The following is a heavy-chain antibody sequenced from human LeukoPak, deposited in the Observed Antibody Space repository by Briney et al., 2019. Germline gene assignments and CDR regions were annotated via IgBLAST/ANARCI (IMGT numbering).Heavy chain of an antibody. V-gene: IGHV5-51*01. CDR2: IYPGDADT. CDR1: GYSFTNYW. J-gene: IGHJ4*02. CDR3: ARRVDSYWFFDY. D-gene: IGHD1-26*01. Sequence: GEALKISCKGSGYSFTNYWIGWVRQMPGKGLEWMGIIYPGDADTRYIPSFQGQVTISADKSINTAYLQWSSLKASDTAMYYCARRVDSYWFFDYWGQGTLVTVSS.